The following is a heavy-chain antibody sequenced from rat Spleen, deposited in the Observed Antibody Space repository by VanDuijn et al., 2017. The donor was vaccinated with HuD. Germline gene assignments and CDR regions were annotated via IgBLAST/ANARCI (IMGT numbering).Heavy chain of an antibody. CDR1: GFTFSDYA. V-gene: IGHV5-17*01. J-gene: IGHJ2*01. Sequence: EVQLVESGGGLLQPGRSLKLSCAASGFTFSDYAMAWVRQAPKKGLEWVATISYGDSSGHSSTYYRDSVKGRFTISRDNTKSTLSLQMDSLRSEDTATYYCARSYNSGYDFDYWGQGVMVTVSS. D-gene: IGHD4-3*01. CDR3: ARSYNSGYDFDY. CDR2: ISYGDSSGHSST.